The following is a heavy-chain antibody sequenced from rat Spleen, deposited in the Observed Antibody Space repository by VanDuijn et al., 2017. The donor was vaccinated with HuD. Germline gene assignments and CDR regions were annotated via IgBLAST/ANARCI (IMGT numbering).Heavy chain of an antibody. Sequence: EVQLVESGGGLVQPGRSMKLSCAASGFTFTDYYMAWVRQAPTQGLEWVASISIGGTNIYYRDSVKGRFTISRENAKRTLYLQMDSLRSEDTATYYCARRHSGYFDYWGQGVMVTVSS. V-gene: IGHV5-25*01. J-gene: IGHJ2*01. CDR1: GFTFTDYY. D-gene: IGHD4-3*01. CDR3: ARRHSGYFDY. CDR2: ISIGGTNI.